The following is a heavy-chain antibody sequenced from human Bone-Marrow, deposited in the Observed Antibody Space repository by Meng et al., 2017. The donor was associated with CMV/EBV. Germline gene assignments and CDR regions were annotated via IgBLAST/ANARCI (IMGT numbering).Heavy chain of an antibody. J-gene: IGHJ4*02. CDR3: ARARPYGDYVFLTARVFDD. CDR1: GGAMSDHF. CDR2: VSYSGST. Sequence: SETLSLTCSVAGGAMSDHFWSWIRQPPGKGLEWIGYVSYSGSTNYNPSLKSRVTFSVDTSTNHFSLRLSSVTAADTAVYYCARARPYGDYVFLTARVFDDWGQGMLVTVSS. V-gene: IGHV4-59*11. D-gene: IGHD4-17*01.